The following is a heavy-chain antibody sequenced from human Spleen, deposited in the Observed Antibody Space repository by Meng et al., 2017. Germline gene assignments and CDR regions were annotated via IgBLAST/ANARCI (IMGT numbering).Heavy chain of an antibody. CDR1: GFTFSSYW. V-gene: IGHV3-48*04. Sequence: GESLKISCAASGFTFSSYWMNWVRQAPGKGLEWVSYISTSGSAIYYADSVKGRFTISRDNAKNSLYLQMNSLRAEDTAVYYCARDSRVAGIYYYGMDVWGQGSTVTVSS. J-gene: IGHJ6*02. CDR3: ARDSRVAGIYYYGMDV. CDR2: ISTSGSAI. D-gene: IGHD6-19*01.